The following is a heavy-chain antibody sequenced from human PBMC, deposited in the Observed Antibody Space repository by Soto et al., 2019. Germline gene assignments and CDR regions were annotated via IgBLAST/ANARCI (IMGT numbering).Heavy chain of an antibody. CDR1: GGTFSSYT. V-gene: IGHV1-69*08. J-gene: IGHJ5*02. CDR2: IIPILGIA. CDR3: ARDSFRLEEHYYYDSSGSRSDRSNWFDP. D-gene: IGHD3-22*01. Sequence: QVQLVQSGAEVKQPGSSVKVSCKASGGTFSSYTISWVRQAPGQGLEWMGRIIPILGIANYAQKFQGRVTITADKSTGTAYMELSSLRSEDTAVYYCARDSFRLEEHYYYDSSGSRSDRSNWFDPWGQGTLVTVSS.